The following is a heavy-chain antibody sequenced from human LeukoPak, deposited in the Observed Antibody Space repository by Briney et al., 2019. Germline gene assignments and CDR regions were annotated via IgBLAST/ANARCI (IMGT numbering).Heavy chain of an antibody. CDR1: GLTFSNNA. CDR2: ITLSGVST. Sequence: GGSLRLSCKASGLTFSNNAMSWVRQAPGKGLEWVSFITLSGVSTFYADSVKGRFTISRDNSKNTLYLQMNNLTVEDTAMYYCASLLGYCSGDSCFNWFGPWGQGTLVAVSS. J-gene: IGHJ5*02. CDR3: ASLLGYCSGDSCFNWFGP. D-gene: IGHD2-15*01. V-gene: IGHV3-23*01.